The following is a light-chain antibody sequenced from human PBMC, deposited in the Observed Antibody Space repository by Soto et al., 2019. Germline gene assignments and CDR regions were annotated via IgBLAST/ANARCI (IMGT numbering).Light chain of an antibody. V-gene: IGLV5-45*03. Sequence: QAVVTQPSSLSASPGASASLTCTLRSDIKVDTYRIYWYQQKPGSPPHYLLMYKSDSDKQQGSGVPSRFSGSKDDSANAGLLIISGLRSEDEADYYCMIWHGSAYVFGTVTKVTVL. CDR1: SDIKVDTYR. CDR3: MIWHGSAYV. J-gene: IGLJ1*01. CDR2: YKSDSDK.